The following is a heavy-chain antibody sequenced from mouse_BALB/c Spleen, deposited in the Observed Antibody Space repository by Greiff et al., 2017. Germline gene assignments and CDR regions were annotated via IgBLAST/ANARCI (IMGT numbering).Heavy chain of an antibody. V-gene: IGHV5-17*02. Sequence: EVHLVESGGGLVHPGGSRKLSCAASGFTFSSFGMHWVRQAPEKGLEWVAYISSGSSTIYYADTVKGRFTISRDNPKNTLFLQMTSLRSEDTAMYYCARSELGPYAMDYWGQGTSVTVSS. D-gene: IGHD4-1*01. CDR2: ISSGSSTI. CDR3: ARSELGPYAMDY. CDR1: GFTFSSFG. J-gene: IGHJ4*01.